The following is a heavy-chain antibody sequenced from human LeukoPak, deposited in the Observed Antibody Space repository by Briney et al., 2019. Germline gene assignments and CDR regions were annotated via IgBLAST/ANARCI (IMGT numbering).Heavy chain of an antibody. D-gene: IGHD2-2*01. CDR2: ISFRGGST. CDR1: GFTFGSFS. CDR3: AKSRLGYCSSSSCSGYYFDF. Sequence: GGSLRLSCAASGFTFGSFSMSWVRQAPGKGLDWVSIISFRGGSTYYADSVKGRFTISRDNSNSTLHLQMDRLRAEDTAVYYCAKSRLGYCSSSSCSGYYFDFWGQGTLVTVSS. V-gene: IGHV3-23*01. J-gene: IGHJ4*02.